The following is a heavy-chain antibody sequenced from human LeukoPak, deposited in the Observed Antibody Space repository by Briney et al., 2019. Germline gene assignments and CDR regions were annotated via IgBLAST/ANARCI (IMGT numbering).Heavy chain of an antibody. CDR3: ARRDSSGCFDY. J-gene: IGHJ4*02. D-gene: IGHD3-22*01. V-gene: IGHV5-51*01. CDR2: IYPGDSVT. CDR1: GYSFTSYW. Sequence: GESLKISSKSSGYSFTSYWIGGGRQMPGKGLEWMGIIYPGDSVTRYSPSFQGQVTISADKSISTAYLQWSSLKASDTAMYYCARRDSSGCFDYWGQGTLVTVSS.